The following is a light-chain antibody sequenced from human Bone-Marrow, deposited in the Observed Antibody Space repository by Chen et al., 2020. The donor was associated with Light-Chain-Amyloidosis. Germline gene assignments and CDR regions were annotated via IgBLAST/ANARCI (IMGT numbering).Light chain of an antibody. Sequence: AIQMTQSPSSLSASVGDRVTITCRASQGIRNDLDWYQQKPGKAPKLLIHESSSLQSWVPARFSGSGSVTDFTLSISSLQPEDFATYYCLQHYNYPRTFGQGTKVEF. V-gene: IGKV1-6*01. CDR2: ESS. CDR3: LQHYNYPRT. J-gene: IGKJ1*01. CDR1: QGIRND.